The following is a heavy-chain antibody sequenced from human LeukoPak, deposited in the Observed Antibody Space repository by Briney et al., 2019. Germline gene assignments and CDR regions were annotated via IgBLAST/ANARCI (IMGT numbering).Heavy chain of an antibody. Sequence: SETLSLTCAVYGGSFSGYYWSWIRQPPGKGLEWIGEINHSGSTNYNPSLKSRVTISVDTSKNQFSLKLSSVTAADTAVYYCARRLRFTNTWFDPWARESWSPSPQ. D-gene: IGHD4-17*01. V-gene: IGHV4-34*01. CDR2: INHSGST. CDR1: GGSFSGYY. CDR3: ARRLRFTNTWFDP. J-gene: IGHJ5*02.